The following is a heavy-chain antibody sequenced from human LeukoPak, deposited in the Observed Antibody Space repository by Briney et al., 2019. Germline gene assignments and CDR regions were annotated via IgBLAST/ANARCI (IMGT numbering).Heavy chain of an antibody. V-gene: IGHV3-21*01. J-gene: IGHJ4*02. CDR1: GFTFSSYG. D-gene: IGHD4-17*01. Sequence: GGSLRLSCAASGFTFSSYGMNWVRQAPGKGLEWVSSISSSSSYIYYADSVKGRFTISRDNAKNSLYLQMNSLRAEDTAVYYCARDNYGDWNYFDYWGQGTLVTVSS. CDR3: ARDNYGDWNYFDY. CDR2: ISSSSSYI.